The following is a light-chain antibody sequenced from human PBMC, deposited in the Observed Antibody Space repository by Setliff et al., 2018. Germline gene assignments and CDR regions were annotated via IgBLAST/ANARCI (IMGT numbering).Light chain of an antibody. Sequence: QSALAQPRSVSGSPGQSVTISCTGTSSDVGGYNYVSWYQQYPGKAPKLMIYDVSKRPSGVPDRFSGPKSGNTASLTISGLQAEDEADYYCCSYAGSYPYVFGTGTKVTVL. J-gene: IGLJ1*01. V-gene: IGLV2-11*01. CDR3: CSYAGSYPYV. CDR2: DVS. CDR1: SSDVGGYNY.